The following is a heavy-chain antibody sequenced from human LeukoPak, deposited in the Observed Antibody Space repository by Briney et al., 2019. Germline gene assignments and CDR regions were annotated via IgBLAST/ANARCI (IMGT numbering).Heavy chain of an antibody. V-gene: IGHV3-66*01. CDR2: IYSGGST. D-gene: IGHD1-26*01. CDR3: ARELHYYYYGMDV. Sequence: PGGSLRLSGAASGFTVSSNYMSWVRQAPGKGLEWGSVIYSGGSTYYADSVKGRFTISRDNSKNTLYLQMNSLRAEDTAVYYCARELHYYYYGMDVWGQGTTVTVSS. J-gene: IGHJ6*02. CDR1: GFTVSSNY.